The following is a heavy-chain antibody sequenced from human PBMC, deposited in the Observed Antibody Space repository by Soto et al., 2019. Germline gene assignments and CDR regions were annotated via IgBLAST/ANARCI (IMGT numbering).Heavy chain of an antibody. Sequence: PGGSLRLSCAASGFTVSSNYMSWVRQAPGKGLEWVSVIYSGGSTYYADSVKGRFTISRHNSKNTLYLQMNSLRAEDTAVYYCARDGGLGEWAMDVWVQGTTVTVSS. CDR1: GFTVSSNY. CDR3: ARDGGLGEWAMDV. CDR2: IYSGGST. D-gene: IGHD2-8*01. J-gene: IGHJ6*02. V-gene: IGHV3-53*04.